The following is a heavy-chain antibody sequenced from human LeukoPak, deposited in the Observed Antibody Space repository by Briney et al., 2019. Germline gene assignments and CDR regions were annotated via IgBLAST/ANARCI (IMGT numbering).Heavy chain of an antibody. CDR2: MNPNSGNI. D-gene: IGHD3-10*01. Sequence: ASVKVSCKASGYIFINSDINWVRQATGQGLEWMGWMNPNSGNIGYAQKFQGRVTITRNTSISTAYMELSGLTSEDTAVYYCARAGRGFYYFEYWGQGTLVTVSS. J-gene: IGHJ4*02. CDR3: ARAGRGFYYFEY. V-gene: IGHV1-8*03. CDR1: GYIFINSD.